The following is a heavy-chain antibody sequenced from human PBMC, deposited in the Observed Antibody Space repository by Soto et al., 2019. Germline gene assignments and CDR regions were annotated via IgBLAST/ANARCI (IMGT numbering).Heavy chain of an antibody. V-gene: IGHV4-30-4*01. Sequence: QVQLQESGPGLVKPSQTLSLTCTVSGGSISSGDYYWSWIRQPPGKGLEWIGYIYYSGSTYYNPSLKSXXTXSXXTSKNQFSLKLSSVTAADTAVYYCARDSPDTAMGYWGQGTLVTVSS. J-gene: IGHJ4*02. CDR1: GGSISSGDYY. D-gene: IGHD5-18*01. CDR2: IYYSGST. CDR3: ARDSPDTAMGY.